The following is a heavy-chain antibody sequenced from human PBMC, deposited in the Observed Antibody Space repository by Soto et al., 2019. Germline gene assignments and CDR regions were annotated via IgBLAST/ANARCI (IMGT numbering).Heavy chain of an antibody. CDR3: ASLGYCSSTSCYTDWFDP. D-gene: IGHD2-2*02. V-gene: IGHV4-4*02. CDR2: IYHSGST. CDR1: GGSISSSNW. Sequence: PSETLSLTCAVSGGSISSSNWWSWVRQPPGKGLEWIGEIYHSGSTNYNPSLKSRVTISVDKSKNQFSLKLSSVTAADTAVYYCASLGYCSSTSCYTDWFDPWGQGTLVT. J-gene: IGHJ5*02.